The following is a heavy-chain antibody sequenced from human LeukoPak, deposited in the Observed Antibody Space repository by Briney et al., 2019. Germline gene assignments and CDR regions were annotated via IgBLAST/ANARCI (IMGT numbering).Heavy chain of an antibody. CDR3: AKPQEPYSSSWLDY. D-gene: IGHD6-13*01. V-gene: IGHV3-7*03. CDR1: GFTFRNFW. Sequence: PGGSLRLSCSASGFTFRNFWMTWVRQVPGKGLEWVANINQDVSQRYYVDSLKDRFTISRDNAKNSLYLQMNSRRAEDTAVYYCAKPQEPYSSSWLDYWGQGTLVTVSS. CDR2: INQDVSQR. J-gene: IGHJ4*02.